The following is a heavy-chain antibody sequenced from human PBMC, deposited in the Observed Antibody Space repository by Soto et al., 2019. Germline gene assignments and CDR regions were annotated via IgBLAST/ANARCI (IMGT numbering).Heavy chain of an antibody. CDR1: GFTVSSNY. J-gene: IGHJ6*02. CDR3: ARAVGDTLFGVVPPYYYYGMDV. D-gene: IGHD3-3*01. V-gene: IGHV3-53*01. Sequence: TGGSLRLSCAASGFTVSSNYMSWVRQAPGKGLEWVSVIYSGGSTYYADSVKGRFTISRDNSKNTLYLQMNSLRAGDTAVYYCARAVGDTLFGVVPPYYYYGMDVWGQGTRVTVSS. CDR2: IYSGGST.